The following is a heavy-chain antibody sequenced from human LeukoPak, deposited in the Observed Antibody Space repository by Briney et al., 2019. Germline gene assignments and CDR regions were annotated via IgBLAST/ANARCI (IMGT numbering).Heavy chain of an antibody. V-gene: IGHV3-7*01. CDR2: IKQDGGEK. Sequence: PGGSLRLSCTASGFTFGDYAMNWVRQAPGKGLEWVASIKQDGGEKSYVDSVKGRFTISRDNAKNSLYLQMSSLRAEDTAVYYCARDGTAAGLYFDLWGQGTLVTVSS. CDR3: ARDGTAAGLYFDL. CDR1: GFTFGDYA. D-gene: IGHD6-13*01. J-gene: IGHJ4*01.